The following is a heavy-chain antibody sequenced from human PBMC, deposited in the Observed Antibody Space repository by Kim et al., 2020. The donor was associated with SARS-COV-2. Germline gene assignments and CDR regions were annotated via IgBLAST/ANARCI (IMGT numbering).Heavy chain of an antibody. V-gene: IGHV4-61*01. J-gene: IGHJ5*02. D-gene: IGHD2-2*01. Sequence: SETLSLTCTVSGGSVSSGSYYWSWIRQPPGKGLEWIGYIYYSGSTNYNPSLKSRVTISVDTSKNQFSLKLSSVTAADTAVYYCARLWFCSSTSCYFIHKRRNWFDPWGQGTLVTVSS. CDR1: GGSVSSGSYY. CDR3: ARLWFCSSTSCYFIHKRRNWFDP. CDR2: IYYSGST.